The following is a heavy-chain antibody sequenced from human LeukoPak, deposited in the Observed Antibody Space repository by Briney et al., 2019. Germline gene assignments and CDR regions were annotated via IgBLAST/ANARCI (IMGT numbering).Heavy chain of an antibody. Sequence: GGSLRLSCAASGFTFNSYAMSWVRQAPGKGLEWVSAISGGGTSTYYADSVKGRFTISRDNSKNTLYLQMNSLRAEDTAVYYCARVNSWLPAVKYYYYGMDVWGQGTTVTVSS. J-gene: IGHJ6*02. V-gene: IGHV3-23*01. CDR1: GFTFNSYA. CDR2: ISGGGTST. CDR3: ARVNSWLPAVKYYYYGMDV. D-gene: IGHD6-13*01.